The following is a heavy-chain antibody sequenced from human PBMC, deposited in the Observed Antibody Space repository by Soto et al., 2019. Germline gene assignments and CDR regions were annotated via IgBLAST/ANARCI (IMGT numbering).Heavy chain of an antibody. J-gene: IGHJ4*02. V-gene: IGHV4-39*01. CDR1: GGSLSSSSYY. Sequence: QLQLQESGPGLVKPSETLSLTCTVSGGSLSSSSYYWGWIRQPPGKGLEWIGSIYYSGSTYYNPSLKSRVTLSVDASKNQGAVKLSSVTGADTAVYYCASQGGSGFQNVETLFDYWCQGTLVTVSS. CDR2: IYYSGST. D-gene: IGHD3-22*01. CDR3: ASQGGSGFQNVETLFDY.